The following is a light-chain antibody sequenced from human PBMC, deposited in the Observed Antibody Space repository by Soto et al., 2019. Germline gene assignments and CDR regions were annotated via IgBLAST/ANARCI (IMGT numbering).Light chain of an antibody. CDR2: GAS. CDR1: QGIGND. Sequence: AIQLTQSPSSLSASVGDRVTISCRASQGIGNDLAWYQQKPGKAPRLLIYGASSRATGIPDRFSGSGSGTDFTLTISSLQPDDFATYYCQQYNDHSPTWTFGQGTKVDIK. J-gene: IGKJ1*01. V-gene: IGKV1D-13*01. CDR3: QQYNDHSPTWT.